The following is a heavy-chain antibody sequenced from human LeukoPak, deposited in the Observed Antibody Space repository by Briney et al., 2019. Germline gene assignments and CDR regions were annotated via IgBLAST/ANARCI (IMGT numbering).Heavy chain of an antibody. J-gene: IGHJ4*02. CDR2: INPSGGST. CDR1: GYTFTTYY. Sequence: ASVKVSCKASGYTFTTYYMHWVRQAPGRGLEWMGIINPSGGSTSYAQKFQGRVTLTRDMSTSTVYMELSSLRSEDTAVYYCAREVVPPATGFDYWGQGTLVTVSS. V-gene: IGHV1-46*01. CDR3: AREVVPPATGFDY. D-gene: IGHD2-2*01.